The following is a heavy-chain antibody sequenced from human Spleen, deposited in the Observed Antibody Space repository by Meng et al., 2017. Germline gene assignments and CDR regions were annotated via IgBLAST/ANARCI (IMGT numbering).Heavy chain of an antibody. CDR2: IYYSGTT. J-gene: IGHJ5*02. D-gene: IGHD3-22*01. Sequence: SETLSLTCTVSGGSMSSYSWSWIRQPPGKGLEWIGYIYYSGTTNYNPSLKSRVTISVDTSKKQFSLKLTSVTAADTAVYYCARGEGITMIVAFHYNWFDPWGQGTLVTVSS. V-gene: IGHV4-59*01. CDR1: GGSMSSYS. CDR3: ARGEGITMIVAFHYNWFDP.